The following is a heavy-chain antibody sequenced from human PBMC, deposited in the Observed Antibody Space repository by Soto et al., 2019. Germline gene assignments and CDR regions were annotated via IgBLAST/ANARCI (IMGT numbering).Heavy chain of an antibody. Sequence: PSETLSLTCTVSGGSMSGHSWIWIRQPAGKGLEWIGHIYPSGSTSYNPSLRSRVTMSLDTSSNQIFLNLTSVTAADTAVFYCVRGRSYSVYDFWGPGTLVTVSS. J-gene: IGHJ4*02. CDR3: VRGRSYSVYDF. CDR1: GGSMSGHS. CDR2: IYPSGST. D-gene: IGHD5-12*01. V-gene: IGHV4-4*07.